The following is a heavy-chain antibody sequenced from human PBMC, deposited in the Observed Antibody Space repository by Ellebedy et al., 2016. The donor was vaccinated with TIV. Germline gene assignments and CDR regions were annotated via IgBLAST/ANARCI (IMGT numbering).Heavy chain of an antibody. CDR1: GGSISSSSYL. D-gene: IGHD3-10*01. V-gene: IGHV4-39*01. J-gene: IGHJ4*02. Sequence: MPGGSLRLSCTVSGGSISSSSYLWGWIRQPPGKGLEWIGIMYYRGNTYYNPSLKSRVSISLDTAKNQFSLNLTSVIAADTAVYYCARTPYYGSGSYDFWGQGTLVTVSA. CDR3: ARTPYYGSGSYDF. CDR2: MYYRGNT.